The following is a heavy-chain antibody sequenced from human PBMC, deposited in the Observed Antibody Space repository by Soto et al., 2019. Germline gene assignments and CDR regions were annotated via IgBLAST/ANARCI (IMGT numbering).Heavy chain of an antibody. CDR3: ARIGVLSSFDN. J-gene: IGHJ4*01. D-gene: IGHD3-3*01. V-gene: IGHV4-4*07. Sequence: SLTCTVSRGSIRDYYWSWIRQPAGKGLEWIGRIYSSGNTNYNPSLKSRVTMSVDTSRNQLSLKLSSVTPAATAVYYCARIGVLSSFDNWGHGTLVTVSS. CDR1: RGSIRDYY. CDR2: IYSSGNT.